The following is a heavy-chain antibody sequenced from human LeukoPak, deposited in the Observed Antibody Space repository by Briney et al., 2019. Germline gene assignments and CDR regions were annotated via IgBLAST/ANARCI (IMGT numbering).Heavy chain of an antibody. Sequence: SETLSLTCTVSGGSISSSSYYWGWIRQPPGKGLEWIGSIYYSGTTHYNPSLKSRVTISVDTSKIQFSLKLSSVAATDTAVYFCARLRFDFWSGYTHPYFDYWGQGTLVTVSS. CDR3: ARLRFDFWSGYTHPYFDY. CDR2: IYYSGTT. V-gene: IGHV4-39*01. J-gene: IGHJ4*02. D-gene: IGHD3-3*01. CDR1: GGSISSSSYY.